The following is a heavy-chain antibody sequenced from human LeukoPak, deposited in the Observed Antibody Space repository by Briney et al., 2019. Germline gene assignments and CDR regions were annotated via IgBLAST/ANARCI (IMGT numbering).Heavy chain of an antibody. Sequence: GESLKISCKGSGYSLTSYWISWVRQMPGKGLEWMGRIDPSDSYTNYSPSFQGHVTISADKSINTAYLQWASLKASDTAMYYCSTARAFDSRSFDYWGQGSLVTVSS. CDR1: GYSLTSYW. CDR2: IDPSDSYT. D-gene: IGHD5-12*01. V-gene: IGHV5-10-1*01. J-gene: IGHJ4*02. CDR3: STARAFDSRSFDY.